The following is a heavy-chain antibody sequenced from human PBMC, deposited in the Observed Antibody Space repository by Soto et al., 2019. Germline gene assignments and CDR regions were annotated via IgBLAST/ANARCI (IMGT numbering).Heavy chain of an antibody. CDR1: GGSISSSSYY. D-gene: IGHD3-22*01. V-gene: IGHV4-39*01. J-gene: IGHJ3*02. CDR3: AGGRTYYYDPDDAFDI. CDR2: IYYSGST. Sequence: QLQLQESGPGLVKPSETLSLTCTVSGGSISSSSYYWGWIRQPPGKGLEWIGSIYYSGSTYYNPSLKSRVTISVDTSKNQFSLKLSSVTAADTAVYYCAGGRTYYYDPDDAFDIWGQGTMVTVSS.